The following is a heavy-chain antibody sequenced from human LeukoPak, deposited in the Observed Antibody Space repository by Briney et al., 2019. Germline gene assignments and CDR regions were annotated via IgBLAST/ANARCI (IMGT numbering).Heavy chain of an antibody. Sequence: SVKVSCKASGGTFISYAISWVRQAPGQGLEWMGGIIPIFGTANYAQKFQGRVTITTDESTSTAYMELSSLRSEDTAVYYCASQDIVVVPAAIKDLPNYYYYYMDVWGKGTTVTVSS. D-gene: IGHD2-2*02. V-gene: IGHV1-69*05. CDR3: ASQDIVVVPAAIKDLPNYYYYYMDV. CDR1: GGTFISYA. CDR2: IIPIFGTA. J-gene: IGHJ6*03.